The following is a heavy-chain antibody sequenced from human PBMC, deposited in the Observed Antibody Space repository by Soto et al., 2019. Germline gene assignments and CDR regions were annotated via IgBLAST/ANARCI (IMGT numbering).Heavy chain of an antibody. CDR2: IIPIFGTA. CDR1: GGTFSSYA. V-gene: IGHV1-69*13. D-gene: IGHD1-1*01. CDR3: ARVVGRQFWFDP. J-gene: IGHJ5*02. Sequence: SVKVSCKASGGTFSSYAISWVRQAPGQGLEWMGGIIPIFGTANYAQKFQGRVTITADESTSTAYMELSSLRSEDTAVYYCARVVGRQFWFDPWGQGTLVTVSS.